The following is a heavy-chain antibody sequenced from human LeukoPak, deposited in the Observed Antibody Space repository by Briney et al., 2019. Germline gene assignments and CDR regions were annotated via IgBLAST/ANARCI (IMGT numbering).Heavy chain of an antibody. CDR3: ARGGSWGSGHFDY. V-gene: IGHV3-33*01. D-gene: IGHD2-15*01. CDR1: GFTFSSYG. J-gene: IGHJ4*02. CDR2: IWYDGSNK. Sequence: GGSLRLSCAASGFTFSSYGMHWVRQAPGKGLEWVAVIWYDGSNKYYADSVKGRFTISRDNSKSTLYLQMNSLRAEDTAVYYCARGGSWGSGHFDYWGQGTLVTVSS.